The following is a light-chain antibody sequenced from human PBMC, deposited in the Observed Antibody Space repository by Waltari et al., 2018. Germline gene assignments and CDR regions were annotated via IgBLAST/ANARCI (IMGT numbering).Light chain of an antibody. J-gene: IGLJ2*01. CDR2: NTN. CDR3: NSRDTSPNHLV. CDR1: ILRKYS. Sequence: SDLTQDPAVSVALGQTVTISCQGYILRKYSASWYQQKSGQAPVLVLYNTNHRPSGIPDRVSGSSSGDTASLTITGAQAEDEGDYYCNSRDTSPNHLVFGGGTKLTVL. V-gene: IGLV3-19*01.